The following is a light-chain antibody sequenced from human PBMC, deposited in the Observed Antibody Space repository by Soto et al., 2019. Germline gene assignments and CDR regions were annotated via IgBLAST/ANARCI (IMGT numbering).Light chain of an antibody. CDR1: QAISTY. CDR3: QQYDNLLT. Sequence: DIQLTQSPSPLSASVGARATITSQASQAISTYLNWYHQKPGKAPKLLIYDASNLETGVPSRFSGSGSGTDFTFTISSLQPEDIATYYCQQYDNLLTFGPGTKVDIK. CDR2: DAS. J-gene: IGKJ3*01. V-gene: IGKV1-33*01.